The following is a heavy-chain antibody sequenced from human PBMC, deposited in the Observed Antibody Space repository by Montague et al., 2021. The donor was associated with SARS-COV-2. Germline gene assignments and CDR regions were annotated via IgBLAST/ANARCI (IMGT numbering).Heavy chain of an antibody. CDR3: ARSPEPMLILIITSLNWYFDL. D-gene: IGHD3-22*01. CDR2: IYYSGST. Sequence: TLSLTCTVSGGSISSGGYYWSWIRQHPGKGLEWIGYIYYSGSTYYKPCLKSRVTISVDTSKNQFSLKMSSATAAGTAVYYCARSPEPMLILIITSLNWYFDLWGRGTLVTVSS. CDR1: GGSISSGGYY. V-gene: IGHV4-31*03. J-gene: IGHJ2*01.